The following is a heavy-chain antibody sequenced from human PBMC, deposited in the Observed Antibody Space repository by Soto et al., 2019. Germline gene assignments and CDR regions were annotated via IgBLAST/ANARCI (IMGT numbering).Heavy chain of an antibody. J-gene: IGHJ4*02. CDR3: ASRSEDLTSTFDY. V-gene: IGHV3-21*03. CDR1: CSTLTRYN. CDR2: ISSATNYI. Sequence: GGSLRLSFAASCSTLTRYNMNLFRLAQGKGLEWVSSISSATNYIYYGDFIKAGFTISRDKAKNSLNLEMNSLRAEEPAVYHFASRSEDLTSTFDYWGQGTLVTVSS.